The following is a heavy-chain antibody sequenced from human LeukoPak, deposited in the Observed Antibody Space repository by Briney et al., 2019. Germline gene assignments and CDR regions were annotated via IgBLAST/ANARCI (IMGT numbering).Heavy chain of an antibody. CDR2: IIPIFGTA. D-gene: IGHD5-18*01. Sequence: GASVKVSCKASVGTFSSYAISWVRQAPGQGLEWMGGIIPIFGTANYAQKFQGRVTITADESTSTAYMELSRLRSDDTAVYYCARELYSYGPGGDYYGMDVWGQGTTVTVSS. CDR3: ARELYSYGPGGDYYGMDV. J-gene: IGHJ6*02. V-gene: IGHV1-69*13. CDR1: VGTFSSYA.